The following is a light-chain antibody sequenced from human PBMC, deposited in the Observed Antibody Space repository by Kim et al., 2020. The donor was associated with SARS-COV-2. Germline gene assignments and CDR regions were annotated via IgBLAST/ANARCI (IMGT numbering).Light chain of an antibody. Sequence: DIQMTQSPSTLSASVGDRVTIACRASQSISAWLAWYKQKPGRAPNLLIYKASILQSGVPSRFSGSGSGTEFTLTISSLQPDDFATYYCLHYDSYSLTFGGGTKVDIK. CDR1: QSISAW. V-gene: IGKV1-5*03. CDR3: LHYDSYSLT. J-gene: IGKJ4*01. CDR2: KAS.